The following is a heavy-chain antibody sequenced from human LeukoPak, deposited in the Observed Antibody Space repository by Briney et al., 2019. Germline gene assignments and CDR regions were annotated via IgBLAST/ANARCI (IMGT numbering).Heavy chain of an antibody. CDR2: IYYSGST. D-gene: IGHD1-20*01. Sequence: PSETLSLTCTVSGGSISSYYWGWIRQPPGKGLEWIGSIYYSGSTYYNPSLKSRVTISVDTSKNQFSLKLSSVTAADTAVYYCARPNNWNPEGFDPWGQGTLVTVSS. J-gene: IGHJ5*02. V-gene: IGHV4-39*01. CDR3: ARPNNWNPEGFDP. CDR1: GGSISSYY.